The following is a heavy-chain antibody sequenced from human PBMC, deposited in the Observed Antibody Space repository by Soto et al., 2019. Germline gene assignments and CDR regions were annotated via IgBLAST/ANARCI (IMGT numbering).Heavy chain of an antibody. CDR1: GFTFSSYA. CDR3: ARRSDYCGGDCYFDY. Sequence: GGSLRLSCAASGFTFSSYAMHWVRQAPGKGLEWVAVISYDGSNKYYADSVKGRFTISRDNSKNTLYLQMNSLRAEDTALYYCARRSDYCGGDCYFDYWGQGTLVTVSS. V-gene: IGHV3-30*04. J-gene: IGHJ4*02. D-gene: IGHD2-21*02. CDR2: ISYDGSNK.